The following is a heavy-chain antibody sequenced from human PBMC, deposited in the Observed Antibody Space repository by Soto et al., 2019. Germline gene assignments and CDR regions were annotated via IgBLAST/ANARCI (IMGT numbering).Heavy chain of an antibody. CDR3: ARVRFGDPFDF. CDR1: GYTFTNYG. D-gene: IGHD2-21*02. V-gene: IGHV1-18*01. Sequence: QVQLVQSGAEVKRPGTSVKVSCKVSGYTFTNYGINWVRQAPGQGLEWVGWFNPANRNTNYAQKFKDRVSMTPDSSTNTAYLELRGLRSDDTAVYYFARVRFGDPFDFWGEGPLVTVSS. CDR2: FNPANRNT. J-gene: IGHJ4*02.